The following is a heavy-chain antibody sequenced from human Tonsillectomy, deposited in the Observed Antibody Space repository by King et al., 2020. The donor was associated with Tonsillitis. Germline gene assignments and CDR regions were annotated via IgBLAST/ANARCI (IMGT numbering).Heavy chain of an antibody. CDR3: ATGGDWYFDL. CDR2: ISWNSGSM. J-gene: IGHJ2*01. CDR1: GFTFYDYA. D-gene: IGHD3-10*01. V-gene: IGHV3-9*01. Sequence: VQLVESGGGLVQPGRSLRLSCAASGFTFYDYAMHWVRQAPGKGLEGVSGISWNSGSMGYADSVKGRLTISRDNAKNSLYLQMNSLRAEDTALYYCATGGDWYFDLWGRGTLVTVSS.